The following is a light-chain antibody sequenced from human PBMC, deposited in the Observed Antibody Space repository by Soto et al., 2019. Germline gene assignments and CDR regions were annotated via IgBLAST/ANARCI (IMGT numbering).Light chain of an antibody. CDR1: QSISTE. CDR2: SAS. CDR3: QKGHNWPLT. V-gene: IGKV3-15*01. J-gene: IGKJ2*01. Sequence: EIVMTQSPATLSVSPGERATLSCRASQSISTELAWYQQKPGQPPRLLIYSASTRATGVPARFTGSGSGSEFTLTISGLKSEDFAVYYCQKGHNWPLTFGQGTRLEI.